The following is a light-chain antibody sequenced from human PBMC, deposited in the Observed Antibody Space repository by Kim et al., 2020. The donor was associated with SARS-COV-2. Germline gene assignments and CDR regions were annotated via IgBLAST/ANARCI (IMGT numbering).Light chain of an antibody. J-gene: IGLJ3*02. Sequence: QRVTISCTGSSSNIGAGYEVHWYQPFPGTAPKLLLYANTNRPTGVPDRFSGSKSGSSTSLGITGLQAEDEADYYCQSYDSSLSGWVFGGGTQLTVL. CDR2: ANT. V-gene: IGLV1-40*01. CDR3: QSYDSSLSGWV. CDR1: SSNIGAGYE.